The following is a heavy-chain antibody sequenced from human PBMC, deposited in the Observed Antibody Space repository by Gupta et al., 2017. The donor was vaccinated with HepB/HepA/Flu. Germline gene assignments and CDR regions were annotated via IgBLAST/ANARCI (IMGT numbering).Heavy chain of an antibody. CDR2: ISYDGSNK. Sequence: QVQLVESGGGVVPPGRSLRLSCAASGFTFSSYGMHWVRQAPGKGLEWVAVISYDGSNKYYADSVKGRFTISRDNSKNTLYLQMNSLRAEDTAVYYCARYSSSWFYFDYWGQGTLVTVSS. V-gene: IGHV3-30*03. CDR3: ARYSSSWFYFDY. J-gene: IGHJ4*02. CDR1: GFTFSSYG. D-gene: IGHD6-13*01.